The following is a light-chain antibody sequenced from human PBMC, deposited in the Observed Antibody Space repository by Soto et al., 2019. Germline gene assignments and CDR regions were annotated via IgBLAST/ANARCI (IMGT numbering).Light chain of an antibody. V-gene: IGKV1-5*03. Sequence: DIQLTQSPSTLSASVGDRVTITCRASQSIGVWLTWYQQNPGKAPKFLIYKTSTLESGDPSSFSGSGSGTEFTLTLSSLQTDDFATYHCQYYDNYAWTFGQGTKVEIK. CDR1: QSIGVW. CDR2: KTS. J-gene: IGKJ1*01. CDR3: QYYDNYAWT.